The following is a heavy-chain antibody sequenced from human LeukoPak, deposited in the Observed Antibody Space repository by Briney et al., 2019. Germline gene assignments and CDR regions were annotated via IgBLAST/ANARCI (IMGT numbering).Heavy chain of an antibody. CDR1: GFTFSSYA. J-gene: IGHJ4*02. CDR3: AKRNYDFWSGYYRRAENHFDY. CDR2: ISGSGGST. V-gene: IGHV3-23*01. Sequence: GGSLRLSCAASGFTFSSYAMSWVRQAPGKGLEWVSSISGSGGSTYYADSVKGRLTISRDNSKSTLYLQMNRLRAEDTAVYYCAKRNYDFWSGYYRRAENHFDYWGQGTLVTVSS. D-gene: IGHD3-3*01.